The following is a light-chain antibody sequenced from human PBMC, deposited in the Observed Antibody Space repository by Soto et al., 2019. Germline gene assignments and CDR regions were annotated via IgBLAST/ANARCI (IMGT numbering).Light chain of an antibody. J-gene: IGLJ1*01. Sequence: QSALTQPRSVSGSPGQSVTISCTGTNSDVGGYNYVSWYQQHPGKVPKLMIYDVSKRPSGVPDRFSGSKSGNTASLTISGLQAEDEADYYSCSYVGSYTSYVFGTGTKVTVL. V-gene: IGLV2-11*01. CDR1: NSDVGGYNY. CDR2: DVS. CDR3: CSYVGSYTSYV.